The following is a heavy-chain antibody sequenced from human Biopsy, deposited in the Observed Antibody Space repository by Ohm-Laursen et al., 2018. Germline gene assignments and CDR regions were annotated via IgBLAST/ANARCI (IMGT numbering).Heavy chain of an antibody. CDR2: IDVSDYNT. CDR3: VKQWGGYNFDS. J-gene: IGHJ5*01. Sequence: SLRLSCAAVGFTFHTYAMNWVRQAPGKGLEWVAHIDVSDYNTYYADSVRGRFTISRDNSKQMAHLEINSLTADDTAVYYCVKQWGGYNFDSWGQGTLVTVSS. CDR1: GFTFHTYA. D-gene: IGHD1-14*01. V-gene: IGHV3-23*01.